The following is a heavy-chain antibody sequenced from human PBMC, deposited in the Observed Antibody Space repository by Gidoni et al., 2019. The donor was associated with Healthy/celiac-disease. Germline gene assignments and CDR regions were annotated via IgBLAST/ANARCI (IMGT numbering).Heavy chain of an antibody. CDR2: IDPSDSYT. CDR3: ARSYSGYDSSGYYTELDY. CDR1: GYSFTSYW. J-gene: IGHJ4*02. D-gene: IGHD3-22*01. V-gene: IGHV5-10-1*03. Sequence: VQLVQSGAEVKKPGESLRISCKGSGYSFTSYWISWVRQMPGKGLEWMGRIDPSDSYTNYSPSFQGHVTISADKSISTAYLQWSSLKASDTAMYYCARSYSGYDSSGYYTELDYWGQGTLVTVSS.